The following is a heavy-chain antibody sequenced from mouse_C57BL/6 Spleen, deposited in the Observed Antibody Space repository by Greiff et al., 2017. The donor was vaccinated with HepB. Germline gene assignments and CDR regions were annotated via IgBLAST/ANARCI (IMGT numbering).Heavy chain of an antibody. CDR2: ISYSGST. Sequence: EVQLVESGPGLAKPSQTLSLTCSVTGYSITSDYWNWIRKFPGNKLEYIGYISYSGSTYYNPSRKSRISINRDTSKNQYYLQVNSVTTEDTATYYSARNYDGSLDYWGQGTTLTVSS. J-gene: IGHJ2*01. CDR1: GYSITSDY. D-gene: IGHD1-1*01. V-gene: IGHV3-8*01. CDR3: ARNYDGSLDY.